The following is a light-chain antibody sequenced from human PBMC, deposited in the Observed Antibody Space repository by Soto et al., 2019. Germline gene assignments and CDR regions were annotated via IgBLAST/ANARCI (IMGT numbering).Light chain of an antibody. CDR2: DVS. CDR1: SSDVGGYNY. J-gene: IGLJ2*01. Sequence: QSALTQPASVSGSPGQSITISCTGTSSDVGGYNYVSWYQQHPGKAPQLMIYDVSNRPSGVSDRFSGSKSGNTASLTISGLQAEDEADYNCGSYTSSSTVVFAGGTKVTVL. V-gene: IGLV2-14*01. CDR3: GSYTSSSTVV.